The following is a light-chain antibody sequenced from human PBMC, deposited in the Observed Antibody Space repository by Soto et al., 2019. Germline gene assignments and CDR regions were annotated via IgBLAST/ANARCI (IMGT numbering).Light chain of an antibody. CDR2: DAS. J-gene: IGKJ4*01. CDR3: QQRKNWPLT. CDR1: QSVSTY. V-gene: IGKV3-11*01. Sequence: ETVLTQSPATLSLSPGERATLSCRASQSVSTYLAWYQQKPGQAPRLLIYDASNRATGIPARFSGRGSGTDFTLTISSLEPEDFAVYYCQQRKNWPLTFGGGTKVEIK.